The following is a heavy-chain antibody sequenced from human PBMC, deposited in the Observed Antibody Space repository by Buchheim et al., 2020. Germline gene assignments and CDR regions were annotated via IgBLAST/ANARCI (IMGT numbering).Heavy chain of an antibody. Sequence: QVQLVESGGGVVQPGRSLRLSCAASGFTFSSYGMHWVRQAPGKGLEWVAVISYDGSNKYYADSVKGRFTISRDNSKKTLYLQMNSLRAEDTAVYYCAKDHVDYGGVEYFQHWGQGTL. V-gene: IGHV3-30*18. CDR2: ISYDGSNK. D-gene: IGHD4-23*01. CDR3: AKDHVDYGGVEYFQH. J-gene: IGHJ1*01. CDR1: GFTFSSYG.